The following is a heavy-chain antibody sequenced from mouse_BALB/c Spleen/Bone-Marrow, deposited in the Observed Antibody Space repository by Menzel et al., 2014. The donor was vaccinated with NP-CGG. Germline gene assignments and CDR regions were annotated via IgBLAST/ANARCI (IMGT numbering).Heavy chain of an antibody. D-gene: IGHD2-4*01. CDR2: INPSTGDT. CDR1: GYTFTRYW. J-gene: IGHJ4*01. CDR3: ARGEGLRRSYYALDY. V-gene: IGHV1-7*01. Sequence: QVQLQQSGAELAKPGASVKMSCKASGYTFTRYWMHWVKQRPGQGLEWIGYINPSTGDTEYNQKFKDKATLTADMSSSTAYMQLSSLTSEDSAVYYCARGEGLRRSYYALDYWGQGTSVTVSS.